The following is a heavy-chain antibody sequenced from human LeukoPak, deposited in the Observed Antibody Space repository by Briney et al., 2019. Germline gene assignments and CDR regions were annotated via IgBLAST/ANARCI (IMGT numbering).Heavy chain of an antibody. Sequence: GGSLRLSCAAAGFSFSNYGMSWVRQAPGKGLEWVSAITDSGRATYYADYVKGRFIISRDNSENTLYLQMHSLRAEDTAVYYCAKHLTGVKSSDYWGQGALVTVSS. CDR1: GFSFSNYG. J-gene: IGHJ4*02. D-gene: IGHD3-9*01. V-gene: IGHV3-23*01. CDR3: AKHLTGVKSSDY. CDR2: ITDSGRAT.